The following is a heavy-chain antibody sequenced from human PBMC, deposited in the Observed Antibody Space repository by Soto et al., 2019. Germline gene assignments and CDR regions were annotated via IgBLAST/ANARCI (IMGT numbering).Heavy chain of an antibody. J-gene: IGHJ3*02. V-gene: IGHV3-21*01. CDR3: ATDFRYCSGGSCYASDAFDI. CDR1: GFTFSSYS. CDR2: ISSSSSYI. D-gene: IGHD2-15*01. Sequence: PGGSLRLSCAASGFTFSSYSMNWVRQAPGKGLEWVSSISSSSSYIYYADSVKGRFTISRDNAKNSLYLQMNSLRAEDTAVYYCATDFRYCSGGSCYASDAFDIWGQGTMVTVSS.